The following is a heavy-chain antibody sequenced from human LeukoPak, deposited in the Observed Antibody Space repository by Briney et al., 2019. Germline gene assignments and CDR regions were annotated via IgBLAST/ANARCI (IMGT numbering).Heavy chain of an antibody. CDR2: VYYTGST. CDR3: ARRSQENRVTTAKNWFDP. CDR1: GDSISSSY. V-gene: IGHV4-59*08. J-gene: IGHJ5*02. D-gene: IGHD4-17*01. Sequence: SETLSLTRTVSGDSISSSYWGWIRHPPGKGLEWIGYVYYTGSTNYNPSLKSRVTISVDTSKNQFSLKLSSVTAADTAVYYCARRSQENRVTTAKNWFDPWGQGTQVTVSS.